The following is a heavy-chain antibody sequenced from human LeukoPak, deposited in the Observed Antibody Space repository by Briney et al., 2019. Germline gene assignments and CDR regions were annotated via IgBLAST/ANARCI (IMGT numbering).Heavy chain of an antibody. V-gene: IGHV4-59*08. D-gene: IGHD2-2*01. CDR1: GGSISSYY. Sequence: SETLSLTCTVSGGSISSYYWSWIRQPPGKGLEWIGYIYYSGSTNYNPSLKSRVTISVDTSKNQFSLKLSSVTAADTAVYYCARHGPQYCSSTSCFDYWGQGTLVTVSS. CDR3: ARHGPQYCSSTSCFDY. CDR2: IYYSGST. J-gene: IGHJ4*02.